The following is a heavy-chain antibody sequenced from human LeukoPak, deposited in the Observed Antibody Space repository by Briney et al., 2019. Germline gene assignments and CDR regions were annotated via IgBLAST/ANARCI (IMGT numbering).Heavy chain of an antibody. CDR3: ARDYYDSTEPFDY. J-gene: IGHJ4*02. Sequence: PSETLSLTCTVSGYSISSGYYWGWIRQPPGKGLEWIGSIYHSGSTYYNPSLKSRVTISVDTSKNQFSLQLNSVTPEDTAVYYCARDYYDSTEPFDYWGQGTLVTVSS. D-gene: IGHD3-22*01. CDR1: GYSISSGYY. V-gene: IGHV4-38-2*02. CDR2: IYHSGST.